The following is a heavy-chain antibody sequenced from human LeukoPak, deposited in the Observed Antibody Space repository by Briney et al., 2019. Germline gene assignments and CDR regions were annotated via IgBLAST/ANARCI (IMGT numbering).Heavy chain of an antibody. CDR2: INPTGGSS. CDR1: GYTFTGYY. D-gene: IGHD3-22*01. Sequence: GASVKVSCKASGYTFTGYYMHWVRQAPGQGLEWMGIINPTGGSSSYAQKFQGRVTMTRDTSTSTVYTELSSLRSEDTAVYFCARGPHDGSGWYEFWGQGTLVTVSS. J-gene: IGHJ5*01. CDR3: ARGPHDGSGWYEF. V-gene: IGHV1-46*01.